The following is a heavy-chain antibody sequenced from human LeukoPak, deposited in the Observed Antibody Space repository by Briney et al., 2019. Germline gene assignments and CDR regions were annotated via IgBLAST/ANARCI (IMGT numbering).Heavy chain of an antibody. CDR2: IIPIFGTA. Sequence: GASVKVSCKASGGTFSSYAISWVRQAPGQGLEWMGGIIPIFGTANYAQKFQGGVTITADESTSTAYMELSSLRSEDTAVYYCARVAQEWSVLAYMDVWGKGTTVTVSS. J-gene: IGHJ6*03. D-gene: IGHD3-3*01. V-gene: IGHV1-69*13. CDR3: ARVAQEWSVLAYMDV. CDR1: GGTFSSYA.